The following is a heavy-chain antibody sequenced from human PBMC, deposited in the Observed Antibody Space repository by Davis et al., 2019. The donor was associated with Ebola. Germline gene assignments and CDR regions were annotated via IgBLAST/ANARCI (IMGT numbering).Heavy chain of an antibody. CDR1: GFTFSSYA. D-gene: IGHD3-10*01. J-gene: IGHJ6*02. Sequence: PGGSLRLSCAASGFTFSSYAMSWVRQAPGKGLEWVSGISGVGGSTYYADSVKGRFTISRDNSKNTLYLQMNSLRAEDTAVYYCARDRVRLLWFGESTPGGMDVWGQGTTVTVSS. CDR2: ISGVGGST. V-gene: IGHV3-23*01. CDR3: ARDRVRLLWFGESTPGGMDV.